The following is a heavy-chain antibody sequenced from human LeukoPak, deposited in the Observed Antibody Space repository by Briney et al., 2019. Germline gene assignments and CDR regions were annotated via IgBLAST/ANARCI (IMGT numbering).Heavy chain of an antibody. J-gene: IGHJ4*02. CDR2: IIHSGNT. Sequence: PSETLSLTCAVYGGSLSGYYWSWIRQPPGKGLEWIGEIIHSGNTNYNPSLKSRVTMSVDTSKNHLYLKLSCVTPADTAVYYCARQGSGSSYYYYTFPYWGQGTLVTASS. CDR1: GGSLSGYY. V-gene: IGHV4-34*12. D-gene: IGHD1-26*01. CDR3: ARQGSGSSYYYYTFPY.